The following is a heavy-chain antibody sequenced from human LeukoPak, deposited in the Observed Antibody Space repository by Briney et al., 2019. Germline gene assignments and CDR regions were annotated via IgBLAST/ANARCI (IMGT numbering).Heavy chain of an antibody. CDR2: ISGSGGST. CDR3: AKDLGVSGWYFDL. D-gene: IGHD6-25*01. J-gene: IGHJ2*01. V-gene: IGHV3-23*01. CDR1: GFTFSSYA. Sequence: GGSLRLSCAASGFTFSSYAMSWVRQAPGKGLEWVSTISGSGGSTYYADSVKGRFTISRDNSKNTLYLQMNSLRAEGTAIYYCAKDLGVSGWYFDLWGRGTLVTVSS.